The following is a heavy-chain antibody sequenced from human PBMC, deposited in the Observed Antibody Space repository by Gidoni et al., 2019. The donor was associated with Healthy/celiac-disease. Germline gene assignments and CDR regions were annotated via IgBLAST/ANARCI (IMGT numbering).Heavy chain of an antibody. V-gene: IGHV3-48*01. CDR3: ASSVRDSKIVVDFY. CDR1: GFTFSSYS. D-gene: IGHD3-22*01. Sequence: EVQLVESGGGLVQPGGSLRLSCAASGFTFSSYSMNWVRQAPGKGLEWVSYISSSSSTIYYADSVKGRFTISRDNAKNSLYLQMNSLRAEDTAVYYCASSVRDSKIVVDFYWGQGTLVTVSS. J-gene: IGHJ4*02. CDR2: ISSSSSTI.